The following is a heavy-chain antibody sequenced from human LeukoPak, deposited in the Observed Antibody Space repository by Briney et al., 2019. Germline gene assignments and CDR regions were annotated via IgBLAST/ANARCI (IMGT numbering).Heavy chain of an antibody. V-gene: IGHV3-11*04. CDR1: GFTFSDYY. CDR2: ISISGSTI. CDR3: STAKFDY. Sequence: GGSLRLSCAASGFTFSDYYMNWVRQAPGEGLEWVSHISISGSTIHYADSVRGRFTISRDSAKNSLYLQMNSLRADDTAVYYCSTAKFDYWGQGTLLTVSS. J-gene: IGHJ4*02.